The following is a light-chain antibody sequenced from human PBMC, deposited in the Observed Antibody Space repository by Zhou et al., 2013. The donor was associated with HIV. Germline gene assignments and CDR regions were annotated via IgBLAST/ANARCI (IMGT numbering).Light chain of an antibody. CDR1: QSLGRW. CDR3: QQYSTYPRA. CDR2: RAS. V-gene: IGKV1-5*03. Sequence: DIQMTQSPLTLSASVGDRVTVTCRASQSLGRWLAWYQQRPGKPPKLIIYRASSLQSGVPSRFSGSGSEREFNLTIDGLQPDDFATYYCQQYSTYPRAFGQGTKVEI. J-gene: IGKJ1*01.